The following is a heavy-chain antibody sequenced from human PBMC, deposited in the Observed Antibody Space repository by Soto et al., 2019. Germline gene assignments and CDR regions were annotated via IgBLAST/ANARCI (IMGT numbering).Heavy chain of an antibody. V-gene: IGHV3-13*01. Sequence: EVQLVESGGGLVQPGGSLRLSCAASGFTFSSYDMHWVRQATGKGLEWVSAIGTAGDTYYPGSVKGRFTISRENAKNSLYLQMNSLRAGDTAVYYCARGWTYCSGGSCYWFDPWGQGTLVTVSS. CDR1: GFTFSSYD. CDR3: ARGWTYCSGGSCYWFDP. CDR2: IGTAGDT. D-gene: IGHD2-15*01. J-gene: IGHJ5*02.